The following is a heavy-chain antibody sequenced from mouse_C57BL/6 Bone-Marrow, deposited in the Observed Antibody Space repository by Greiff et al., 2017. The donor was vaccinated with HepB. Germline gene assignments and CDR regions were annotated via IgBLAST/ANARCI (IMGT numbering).Heavy chain of an antibody. V-gene: IGHV1-19*01. J-gene: IGHJ3*01. CDR3: AREEFISTVVAPSWFAY. D-gene: IGHD1-1*01. CDR1: GYTFTDYY. CDR2: INPYNGGT. Sequence: VQLKQSGPVLVKPGASVKMSCKASGYTFTDYYMNWVKQSHGKSLEWIGVINPYNGGTSYNQKFKGKATLTVDKSSSTAYMELNSLTSEDSAVYYCAREEFISTVVAPSWFAYWGQGTRVTVSA.